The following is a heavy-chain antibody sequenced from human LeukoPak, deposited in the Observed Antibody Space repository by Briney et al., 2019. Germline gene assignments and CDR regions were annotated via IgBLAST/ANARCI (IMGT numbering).Heavy chain of an antibody. D-gene: IGHD3-10*01. J-gene: IGHJ4*02. Sequence: ASVKVSCKASGGTFSSYAISWVRQAPGQGLEWMGRIIPILGIANYAQKFQGRVTITADKSTSTAYMELSSLRSEDTAVYYCASYYYGSGSYYFDYWGRGTLVTVSS. CDR2: IIPILGIA. CDR3: ASYYYGSGSYYFDY. CDR1: GGTFSSYA. V-gene: IGHV1-69*04.